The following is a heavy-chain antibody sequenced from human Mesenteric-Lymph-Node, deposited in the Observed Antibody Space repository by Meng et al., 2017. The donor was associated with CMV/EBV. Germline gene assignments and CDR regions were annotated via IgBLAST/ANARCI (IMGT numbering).Heavy chain of an antibody. V-gene: IGHV4-39*01. Sequence: SGASLSTGRYFCGWIRQSPGKWLEWIGAIFYSGTTYYNPSLKSRVIMSVYTSRNRFSLILTSVTAADTGLYYCARLRSPGYNWFDPWGQGTLVTVSS. J-gene: IGHJ5*02. CDR3: ARLRSPGYNWFDP. CDR2: IFYSGTT. CDR1: GASLSTGRYF.